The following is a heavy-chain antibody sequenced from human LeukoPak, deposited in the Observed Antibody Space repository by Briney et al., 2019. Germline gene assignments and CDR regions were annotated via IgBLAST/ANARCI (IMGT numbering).Heavy chain of an antibody. CDR1: GGSFSGYY. CDR3: ARGRNTMVRGAHGWLDY. V-gene: IGHV4-34*01. Sequence: SETLSLTCAVYGGSFSGYYWSWIRQPPGKGLEWIGEINHSGSTNYNPSLKSRVTISVDTSKTQFSLKLSSVTAADSAVYYCARGRNTMVRGAHGWLDYWGQGTPVTVSS. CDR2: INHSGST. D-gene: IGHD3-10*01. J-gene: IGHJ4*02.